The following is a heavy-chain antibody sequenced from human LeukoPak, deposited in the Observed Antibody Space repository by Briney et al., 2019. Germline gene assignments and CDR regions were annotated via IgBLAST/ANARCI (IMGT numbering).Heavy chain of an antibody. J-gene: IGHJ4*02. CDR2: INHSGST. D-gene: IGHD3-3*01. V-gene: IGHV4-39*07. CDR1: GGSISSGSYY. CDR3: ARRPGYYHKVPDY. Sequence: PSETLSLTCTVSGGSISSGSYYWSWIRQPPGKGLEWIGEINHSGSTNYNPSLKSRVTISVDTSKNQFSLKLSSVTAADTAVYYCARRPGYYHKVPDYWGQGTLVTVSS.